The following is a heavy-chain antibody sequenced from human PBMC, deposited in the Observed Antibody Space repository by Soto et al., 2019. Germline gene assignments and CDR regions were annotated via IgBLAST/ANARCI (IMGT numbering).Heavy chain of an antibody. CDR3: ARRLVRGATAYHSVDV. Sequence: QVQLVQSGAEVRKPGSSVKVSCKTSGGSFNSSSINWVRQAPGQGLEWMGGIIPIFRTTHYAQKLQGRLTISADESTNTVYMQLSSLRSEDTAVYYCARRLVRGATAYHSVDVWGQGTTVTVSS. CDR1: GGSFNSSS. D-gene: IGHD3-10*01. J-gene: IGHJ6*02. CDR2: IIPIFRTT. V-gene: IGHV1-69*12.